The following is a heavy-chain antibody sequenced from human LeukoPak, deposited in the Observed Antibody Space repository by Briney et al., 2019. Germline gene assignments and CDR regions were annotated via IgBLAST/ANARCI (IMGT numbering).Heavy chain of an antibody. D-gene: IGHD1-26*01. V-gene: IGHV4-34*01. CDR3: AREELATYNYFDY. Sequence: PSETLSLTCAVYGGSFSGYYWSWIRQPPGKGLEWIGGINHSGSTNYNPSLKSRVTISVDRSKNQFSLKLSSVTAADTAVYYCAREELATYNYFDYWGQGTLVTVSS. CDR2: INHSGST. J-gene: IGHJ4*02. CDR1: GGSFSGYY.